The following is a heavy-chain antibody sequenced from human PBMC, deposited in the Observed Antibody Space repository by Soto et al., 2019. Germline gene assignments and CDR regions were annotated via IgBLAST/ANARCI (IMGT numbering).Heavy chain of an antibody. CDR3: VRGASLNFDY. CDR1: GLTFDDYG. V-gene: IGHV3-20*04. J-gene: IGHJ4*02. D-gene: IGHD1-26*01. Sequence: GGSLRLSCAASGLTFDDYGMIWARQAPGKGLEWVSGVNWNGGSTGYADSVKGRFTTSRDNAKNSLYLQMNSLRAEDTAFYYCVRGASLNFDYWGQGTLVTVSS. CDR2: VNWNGGST.